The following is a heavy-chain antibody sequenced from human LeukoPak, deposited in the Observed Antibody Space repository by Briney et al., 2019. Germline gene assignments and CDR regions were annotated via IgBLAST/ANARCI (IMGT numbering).Heavy chain of an antibody. J-gene: IGHJ4*02. CDR3: ARGQRYYYGSGKTYYFDY. V-gene: IGHV4-34*01. D-gene: IGHD3-10*01. Sequence: PGGSLRLSCAASGFTISGYYMTWVRQAPGKGLEWIGEINHSGSTNYNPSLKSRVTISVDTSKNQFSLKLSSVTAADTAVYYCARGQRYYYGSGKTYYFDYWGQGTLVTVSS. CDR2: INHSGST. CDR1: GFTISGYY.